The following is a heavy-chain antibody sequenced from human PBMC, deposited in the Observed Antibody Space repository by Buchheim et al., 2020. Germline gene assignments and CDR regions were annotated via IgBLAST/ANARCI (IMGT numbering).Heavy chain of an antibody. CDR2: ISISGDRT. V-gene: IGHV3-23*01. CDR3: AKEEVPNDY. CDR1: GFTFSNAA. Sequence: EVQLLQSGGGLVQPGGSLRLSCAVSGFTFSNAAMSWVRQAPGKGLEYVSGISISGDRTYYTDSVRGRFTISRDNSKNTAYLQMNSLTTEDTAIYYCAKEEVPNDYWGQGTL. J-gene: IGHJ4*02.